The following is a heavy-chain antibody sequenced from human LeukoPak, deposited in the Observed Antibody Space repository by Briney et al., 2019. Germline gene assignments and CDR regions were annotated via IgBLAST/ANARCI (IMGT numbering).Heavy chain of an antibody. Sequence: GGSLRLSCAASGFTFSSYSMNWVRQAPGKGLEWVSSISSSSYIYYADSVKGRFTISRDNAKNSLYLQMNSLRAEDTAVYYCARGKGYDSSGYYYWGQGTLVTVSS. J-gene: IGHJ4*02. V-gene: IGHV3-21*01. D-gene: IGHD3-22*01. CDR1: GFTFSSYS. CDR2: ISSSSYI. CDR3: ARGKGYDSSGYYY.